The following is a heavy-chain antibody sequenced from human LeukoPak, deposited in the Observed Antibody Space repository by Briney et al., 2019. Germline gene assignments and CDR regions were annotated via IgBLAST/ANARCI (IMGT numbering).Heavy chain of an antibody. CDR1: GFTFTYHY. J-gene: IGHJ4*01. CDR3: AREAFSDLVPYFDS. CDR2: ITNKANSYTT. Sequence: GGSLRLSCAASGFTFTYHYMDWVRQAPGKGREWVGRITNKANSYTTEYAASVRGRFTISRDDSTNSLYLRINSLKTADTAVSYCAREAFSDLVPYFDSSGHGTLVTAS. V-gene: IGHV3-72*01. D-gene: IGHD2-2*01.